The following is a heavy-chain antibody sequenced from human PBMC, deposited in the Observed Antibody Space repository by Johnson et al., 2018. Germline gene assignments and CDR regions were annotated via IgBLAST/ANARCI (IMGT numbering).Heavy chain of an antibody. V-gene: IGHV3-66*01. D-gene: IGHD3-3*01. CDR1: GFSVSSNY. CDR2: VYSGGTT. Sequence: VQLVESGGALVQPGGSLRLSCAASGFSVSSNYINWVRQAPGKGLEWVPVVYSGGTTYYAESVKGRFTISRDMSKNTVYLEMNSGRAEDTAVYYCARGYDPHFYFYMDVWGKGTTVTVSS. J-gene: IGHJ6*03. CDR3: ARGYDPHFYFYMDV.